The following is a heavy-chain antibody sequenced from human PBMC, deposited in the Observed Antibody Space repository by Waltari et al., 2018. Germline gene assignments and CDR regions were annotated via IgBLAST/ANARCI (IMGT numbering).Heavy chain of an antibody. V-gene: IGHV3-13*01. D-gene: IGHD5-18*01. CDR1: GFPLTRHA. CDR2: MGTAGDT. CDR3: ARGGYSYGFDY. Sequence: EVQLVESGGGLVQLGGSRRLSCPARGFPLTRHASAGVRNATGKGLEWVSAMGTAGDTYYPGSVKGRFTISRENAKNSLYLQMNSLRAGDTAVYYCARGGYSYGFDYWGQGTLVTVSS. J-gene: IGHJ4*02.